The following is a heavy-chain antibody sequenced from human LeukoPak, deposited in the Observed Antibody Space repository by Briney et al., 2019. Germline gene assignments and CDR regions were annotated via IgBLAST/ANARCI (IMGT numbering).Heavy chain of an antibody. CDR2: NIAMFGKA. V-gene: IGHV1-69*13. CDR3: ARVGEAMVRGVISWFDP. D-gene: IGHD3-10*01. Sequence: ASVTVSCKASGGTFSSYDISWVRQAPGQGLEGMGGNIAMFGKANYAQKFQGIVTITADESTSTAYIELSSLRSEDTAVYYCARVGEAMVRGVISWFDPWGQGTLVTVSS. J-gene: IGHJ5*02. CDR1: GGTFSSYD.